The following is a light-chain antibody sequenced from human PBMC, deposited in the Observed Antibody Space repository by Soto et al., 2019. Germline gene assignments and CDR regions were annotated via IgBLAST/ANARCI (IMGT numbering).Light chain of an antibody. CDR3: QQYDTRPYK. J-gene: IGKJ2*01. Sequence: DIQMTQSPSSLSASVGDRVTITCQASQDISTFLNWYHHRPGKAPKLLIYDASNLQSGVPSRFSASGAGTDFTFTISSLQPEDVGTYYCQQYDTRPYKFGQGTKLEI. CDR1: QDISTF. V-gene: IGKV1-33*01. CDR2: DAS.